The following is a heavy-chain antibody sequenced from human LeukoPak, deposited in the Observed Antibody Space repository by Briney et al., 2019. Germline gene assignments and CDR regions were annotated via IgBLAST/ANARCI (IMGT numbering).Heavy chain of an antibody. V-gene: IGHV1-69*05. Sequence: GASVKVSCKASGGTFSSYAISWVRQAPGQGLEWMGGIIPIFGTANYAQKLQGRVTMTTDTSTSTAYMELRSLRSDDTAVYYCARDPTYYGSGSFDPDYWGQGTLVTVSS. CDR1: GGTFSSYA. CDR2: IIPIFGTA. CDR3: ARDPTYYGSGSFDPDY. D-gene: IGHD3-10*01. J-gene: IGHJ4*02.